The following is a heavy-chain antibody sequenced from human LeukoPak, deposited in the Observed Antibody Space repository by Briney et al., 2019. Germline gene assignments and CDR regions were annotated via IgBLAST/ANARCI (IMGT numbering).Heavy chain of an antibody. Sequence: GASVKVSCKASGGTFSSYTISWVREAPGQGLEWMGRIIPILGIANYAQKFQGRVTITADKSTSTAYMELSSLRSEDTAVYYCARAGLDGYNFDYWGQGTLVTVSS. D-gene: IGHD5-24*01. J-gene: IGHJ4*02. CDR1: GGTFSSYT. CDR2: IIPILGIA. CDR3: ARAGLDGYNFDY. V-gene: IGHV1-69*02.